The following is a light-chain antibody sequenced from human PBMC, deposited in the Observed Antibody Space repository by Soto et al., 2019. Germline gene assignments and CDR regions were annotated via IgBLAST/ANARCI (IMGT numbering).Light chain of an antibody. Sequence: QSALTQPRSVSGSPGQSVTISCTGTSSDVGGYNYVSWYQQHPDKAPKVMIYDVSKRPSGVPDRFSGSKSGNTASLTISGLQAEDDADYYCCSYAGSYTYVFGSGTKLTVL. CDR2: DVS. J-gene: IGLJ1*01. CDR1: SSDVGGYNY. V-gene: IGLV2-11*01. CDR3: CSYAGSYTYV.